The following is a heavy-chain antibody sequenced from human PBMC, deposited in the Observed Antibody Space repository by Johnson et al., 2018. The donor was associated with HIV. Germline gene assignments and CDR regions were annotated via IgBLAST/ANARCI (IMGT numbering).Heavy chain of an antibody. CDR2: ISSSGSTI. V-gene: IGHV3-11*04. CDR3: ASIYSYGLRAAFDI. CDR1: GFTFSDYY. D-gene: IGHD5-18*01. Sequence: HVQLVESGGGLVKPGGSLRLSCVASGFTFSDYYMTWVRQAPGKGLEWVSYISSSGSTIYSAVSVKGRFTISRDNAKNSLYLQMNSLRAEDTAVYYCASIYSYGLRAAFDIWGQGTMVTVSS. J-gene: IGHJ3*02.